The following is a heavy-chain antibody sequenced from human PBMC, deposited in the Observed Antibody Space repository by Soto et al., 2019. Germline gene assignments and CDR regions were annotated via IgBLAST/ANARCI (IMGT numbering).Heavy chain of an antibody. V-gene: IGHV1-69*13. CDR2: IIPIFGTA. CDR3: ARDRVSLGIAAAGLAFDI. J-gene: IGHJ3*02. D-gene: IGHD6-13*01. CDR1: GGTFSSYA. Sequence: SVKVSCKASGGTFSSYAISWVRQAPGQGLEWMGGIIPIFGTANYAQKFQGRVTITADESTSTAYMELSSLRSEDTAVYYCARDRVSLGIAAAGLAFDIWGQGTMVTVSS.